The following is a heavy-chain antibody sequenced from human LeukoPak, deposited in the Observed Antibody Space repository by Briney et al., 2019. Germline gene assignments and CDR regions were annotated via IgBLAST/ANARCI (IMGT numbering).Heavy chain of an antibody. V-gene: IGHV4-59*08. CDR3: ARFPPGEADAYYHGMDV. D-gene: IGHD2-21*01. J-gene: IGHJ6*02. CDR1: GDSMNNFY. CDR2: IYYSGTT. Sequence: SETLSLTCSVSGDSMNNFYWTWIRQPPGKGLEWIGNIYYSGTTNYNPSLRSRVTISVDTSKNEISLKLASVTAADTAVYYCARFPPGEADAYYHGMDVWGQGTTVTVSS.